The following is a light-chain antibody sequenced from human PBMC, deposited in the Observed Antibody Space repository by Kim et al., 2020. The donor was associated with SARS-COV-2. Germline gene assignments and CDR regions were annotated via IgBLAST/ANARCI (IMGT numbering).Light chain of an antibody. Sequence: MNQFPFSLSASVGDRVTITCRASQGISSWLAWYQQKPEKAPKPLIYAASSLQSGVPSRFSGSGSGTDFTLTISSLQPEDFATYYCQQYNSYPLTFGGGTKVDIK. J-gene: IGKJ4*01. V-gene: IGKV1D-16*01. CDR3: QQYNSYPLT. CDR2: AAS. CDR1: QGISSW.